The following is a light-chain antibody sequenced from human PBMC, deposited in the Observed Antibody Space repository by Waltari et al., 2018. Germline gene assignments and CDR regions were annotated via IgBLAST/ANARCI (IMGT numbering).Light chain of an antibody. V-gene: IGLV2-23*02. CDR3: CSYAGSGIYV. J-gene: IGLJ1*01. CDR1: SSDVGSYNL. CDR2: EVN. Sequence: QSALTQPTSVSGSPGQSIPVPCTGTSSDVGSYNLVSWFQQYPDTAPKLIIFEVNKRPSGVSNRFSGSKSGNTASLTISGLQAGDEADYYCCSYAGSGIYVFGTGAKVTVL.